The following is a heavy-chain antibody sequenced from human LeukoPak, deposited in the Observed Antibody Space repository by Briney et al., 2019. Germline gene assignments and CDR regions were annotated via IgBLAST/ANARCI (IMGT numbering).Heavy chain of an antibody. CDR1: GGSFSGYY. CDR2: INHSGST. D-gene: IGHD4-17*01. V-gene: IGHV4-34*01. Sequence: SETLSLTCAVYGGSFSGYYWSWIRQPPGKGLEWIGEINHSGSTNYNPSLKSRATISVDTPKNQFSLKLSSVTAADTAVYYCARVPTVTFFDYWGQGTLVTVSS. J-gene: IGHJ4*02. CDR3: ARVPTVTFFDY.